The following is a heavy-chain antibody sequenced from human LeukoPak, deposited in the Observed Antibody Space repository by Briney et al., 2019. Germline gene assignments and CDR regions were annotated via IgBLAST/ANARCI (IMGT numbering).Heavy chain of an antibody. V-gene: IGHV1-2*02. D-gene: IGHD6-19*01. CDR3: ARGLGVFSSGWPSH. CDR2: INPNSGGT. Sequence: GASVKVSCKASGYTFTGYYMHWVRQAPGQGLEWVGWINPNSGGTNYAQKFQGRVTMTRNTSISTAYMELSSLRSEDTAVYYCARGLGVFSSGWPSHWGQGTLVTVSS. CDR1: GYTFTGYY. J-gene: IGHJ4*02.